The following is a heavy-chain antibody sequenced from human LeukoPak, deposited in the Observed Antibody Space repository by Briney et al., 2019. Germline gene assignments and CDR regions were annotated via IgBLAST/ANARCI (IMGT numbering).Heavy chain of an antibody. CDR3: ARGEFQRDAFDI. CDR2: IYTSGST. V-gene: IGHV4-4*07. D-gene: IGHD3-10*01. CDR1: GGSISSYY. J-gene: IGHJ3*02. Sequence: SETLSLTCTVSGGSISSYYWSWIRQPAGKGLGWIGRIYTSGSTNYNPSLKSRVTMSVDTTKNQFSLKLSSVTAADMAVYYCARGEFQRDAFDIWGQGTMDTVSS.